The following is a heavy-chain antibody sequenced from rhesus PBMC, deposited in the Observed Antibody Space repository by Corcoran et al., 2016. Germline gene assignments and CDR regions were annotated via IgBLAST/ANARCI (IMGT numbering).Heavy chain of an antibody. CDR2: INGNSGRT. J-gene: IGHJ3*01. D-gene: IGHD1-44*01. CDR3: AILKGNAFDF. V-gene: IGHV4-80*01. Sequence: QVQLQESGPGLVKPSETLSLTFTVSGASISSYWWSCIRPPPGKGLEWIGEINGNSGRTNYNPSLKSRVTISRDTSKNQFSLKLSSVTAADTAVYYCAILKGNAFDFWGQGLRVTVSS. CDR1: GASISSYW.